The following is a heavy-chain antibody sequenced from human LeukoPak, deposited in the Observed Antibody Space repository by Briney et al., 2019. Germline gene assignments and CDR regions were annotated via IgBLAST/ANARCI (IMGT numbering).Heavy chain of an antibody. CDR3: AREVAVAAEGDWFDP. CDR1: GYSFTSYW. J-gene: IGHJ5*02. D-gene: IGHD6-19*01. CDR2: IYPGDSDT. V-gene: IGHV5-51*01. Sequence: GESLKISCKGSGYSFTSYWIGWVRQMPGKGLEWMGIIYPGDSDTRYSPSFQGQVTISAVKSISTAYLQWSSLKASDTAMYYCAREVAVAAEGDWFDPWGQGTLVTVSS.